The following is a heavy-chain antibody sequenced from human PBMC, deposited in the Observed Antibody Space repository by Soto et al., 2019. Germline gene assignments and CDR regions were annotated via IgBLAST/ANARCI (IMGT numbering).Heavy chain of an antibody. V-gene: IGHV3-21*01. Sequence: GGSLRLSCAASGFTFRSFTMNWVRQAPGKGLEWVSTISSNSAYIYYTDALRGRFTISRDNAENSLHLQMNSLRAEDTAVYYCTRDASRDSSARGWFDPWGPGTLVTVSS. CDR1: GFTFRSFT. J-gene: IGHJ5*02. D-gene: IGHD6-13*01. CDR2: ISSNSAYI. CDR3: TRDASRDSSARGWFDP.